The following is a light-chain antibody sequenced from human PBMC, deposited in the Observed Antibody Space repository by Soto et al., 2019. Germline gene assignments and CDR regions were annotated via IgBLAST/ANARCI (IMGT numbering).Light chain of an antibody. CDR1: QSVSSSY. Sequence: EIVLTQSPGTLSLSPGERATLSCRASQSVSSSYLAWYQQKPGQAPRLLIYGASSRATGIPDRFSGSGSGTDFTLTISGLEPEDFAVYYCQQYGSSPPITFGQGTRLEI. J-gene: IGKJ5*01. CDR3: QQYGSSPPIT. V-gene: IGKV3-20*01. CDR2: GAS.